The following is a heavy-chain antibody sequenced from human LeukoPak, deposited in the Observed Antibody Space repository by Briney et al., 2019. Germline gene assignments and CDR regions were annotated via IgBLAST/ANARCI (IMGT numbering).Heavy chain of an antibody. V-gene: IGHV3-21*01. CDR2: IPDNGAYS. CDR1: GFTFSTYT. CDR3: VRGDSRDY. Sequence: AGSLRLSCAASGFTFSTYTMNWVRQAPGKGLEWVSSIPDNGAYSHHADSVKGRFTISRDNARNSLYLDMHNLGAEDTAVYYCVRGDSRDYWGQGTLVTVSS. J-gene: IGHJ4*02. D-gene: IGHD6-13*01.